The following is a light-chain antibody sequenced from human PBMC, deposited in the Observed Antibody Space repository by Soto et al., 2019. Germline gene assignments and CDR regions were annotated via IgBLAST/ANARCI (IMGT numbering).Light chain of an antibody. CDR2: GAS. CDR1: HSVSSSY. J-gene: IGKJ2*01. CDR3: QRYGSSPPYT. V-gene: IGKV3-20*01. Sequence: EIVLTQSPGTLSLSPGERATLSCRASHSVSSSYLAWYQQKHGQAPRPLIYGASSRATGIPDRFSGSGSGTDFTLTISRLAPEDFAVYYCQRYGSSPPYTFGQGTKLEI.